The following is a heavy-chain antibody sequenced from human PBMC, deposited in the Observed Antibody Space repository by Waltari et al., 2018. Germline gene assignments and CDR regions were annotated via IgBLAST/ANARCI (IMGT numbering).Heavy chain of an antibody. J-gene: IGHJ5*02. D-gene: IGHD5-18*01. V-gene: IGHV3-53*01. CDR3: ARDNRGYRLYNWFDP. CDR2: IYSGGST. CDR1: GFTVSSNY. Sequence: EVQLVESGGGLIQPGGSLRLSCAASGFTVSSNYMSWVRQAPGKGLEWVSVIYSGGSTYYADSGKGRFTISRDNSKNTLYLQMNSLRAEDTAAYYCARDNRGYRLYNWFDPWGQGTLVTVSS.